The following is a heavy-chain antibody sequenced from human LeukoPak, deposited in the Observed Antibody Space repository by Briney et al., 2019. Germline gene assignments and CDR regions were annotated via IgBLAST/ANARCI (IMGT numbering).Heavy chain of an antibody. CDR3: ARVFYYDSSGFYLDY. J-gene: IGHJ4*02. CDR2: INPSSGGT. Sequence: ASVKVSCEASGYTFTSYYMHWVRQAPGQGLEWMGIINPSSGGTTYAQKFQGRVTMTRDTSTSTLYMELSSLRSEDTAVYYCARVFYYDSSGFYLDYWGQGTLVTVSS. CDR1: GYTFTSYY. V-gene: IGHV1-46*01. D-gene: IGHD3-22*01.